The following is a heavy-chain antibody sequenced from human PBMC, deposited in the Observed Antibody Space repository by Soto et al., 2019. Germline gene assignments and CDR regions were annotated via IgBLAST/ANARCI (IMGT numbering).Heavy chain of an antibody. V-gene: IGHV1-69*13. CDR3: ARGWADYYYYYGMDV. CDR2: IIPIFGTG. CDR1: GGTLSSDA. J-gene: IGHJ6*02. Sequence: AAPLKVSCKASGGTLSSDAISWVLQAPGQGLEWMGGIIPIFGTGNYAQKFQGRVTITADESTSTAYMELSSLRSEDTAVYYCARGWADYYYYYGMDVWGQGTTVTVSS.